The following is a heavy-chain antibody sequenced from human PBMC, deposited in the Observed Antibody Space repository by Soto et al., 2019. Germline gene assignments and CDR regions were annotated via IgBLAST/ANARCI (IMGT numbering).Heavy chain of an antibody. Sequence: GGSLRLSCAASGFTFSSYAMHWVRQAPGKGLEWVAVISYDGSNKYYADYVKGRFTISRDNSKNTLYLQMNSLRAEDTAVYYCARDSIAPRNYSYGMAFWGKGTTVTVSS. J-gene: IGHJ6*04. CDR1: GFTFSSYA. V-gene: IGHV3-30-3*01. D-gene: IGHD6-6*01. CDR2: ISYDGSNK. CDR3: ARDSIAPRNYSYGMAF.